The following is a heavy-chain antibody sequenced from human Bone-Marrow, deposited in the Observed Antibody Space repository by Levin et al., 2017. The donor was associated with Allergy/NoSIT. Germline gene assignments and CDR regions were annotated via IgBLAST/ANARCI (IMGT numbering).Heavy chain of an antibody. CDR3: ARNGFCISNSCFIRGTWFDP. J-gene: IGHJ5*02. D-gene: IGHD2-2*01. CDR1: FFSLLPSF. Sequence: LLLSFPFSFFSLLPSFLSWIRQPPGKGLESIGYIYHNGSTDFNPSLKSRVAMSFTPPKNQFSLKLSAVTAADTAIYYCARNGFCISNSCFIRGTWFDPWGQGTLVTVSS. CDR2: IYHNGST. V-gene: IGHV4-59*01.